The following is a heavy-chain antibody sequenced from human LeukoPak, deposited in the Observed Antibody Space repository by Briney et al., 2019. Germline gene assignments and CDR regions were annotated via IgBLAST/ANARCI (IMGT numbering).Heavy chain of an antibody. J-gene: IGHJ4*02. V-gene: IGHV1-2*02. CDR3: AREANGGDGITGY. D-gene: IGHD5-24*01. Sequence: ASVTVSCKASGYTFTVYYMHWVRQAPGQGLEWMGWINPNSGGTNYAQKFQGRVTMTRDTSISTAYMELSRLRSDDTAVYYCAREANGGDGITGYWGQGTLVTVSS. CDR2: INPNSGGT. CDR1: GYTFTVYY.